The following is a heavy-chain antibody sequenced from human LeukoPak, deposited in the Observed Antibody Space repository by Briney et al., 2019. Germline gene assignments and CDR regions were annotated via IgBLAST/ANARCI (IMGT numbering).Heavy chain of an antibody. CDR1: GFTFSSYG. CDR2: IWYDGSKK. V-gene: IGHV3-33*01. J-gene: IGHJ4*02. D-gene: IGHD3-10*01. CDR3: VRDFGSGYYLDY. Sequence: GGSLRLSCAASGFTFSSYGMHWVRQAPGKGLEWVALIWYDGSKKYYADSVKGRFTISRDNSKNTLYLQMSSLRAEDTAVLYCVRDFGSGYYLDYWGQGTLVTVSS.